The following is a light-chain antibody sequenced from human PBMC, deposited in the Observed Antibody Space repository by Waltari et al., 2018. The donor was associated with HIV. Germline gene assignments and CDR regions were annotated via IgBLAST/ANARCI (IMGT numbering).Light chain of an antibody. V-gene: IGLV1-40*01. CDR2: VNI. CDR1: SSNVGAGYD. J-gene: IGLJ3*02. Sequence: QSVLTQPPSVSGAPGQRVTISCTGGSSNVGAGYDVHWYQQLPGTAPKPLTFVNINRPAGHSDRFAGSKCGTSACLAITGLEAEDEADYCRRSYHSSLTGGVFGGGTKLTVL. CDR3: RSYHSSLTGGV.